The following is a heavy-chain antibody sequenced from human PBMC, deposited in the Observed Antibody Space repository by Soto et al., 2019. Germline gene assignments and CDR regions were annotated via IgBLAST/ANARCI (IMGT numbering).Heavy chain of an antibody. D-gene: IGHD5-12*01. J-gene: IGHJ4*02. CDR1: GDSISSSSYS. CDR3: ARHERDGYNYFVY. V-gene: IGHV4-39*01. CDR2: IYYVVNT. Sequence: SETLSLTCIVSGDSISSSSYSWAWIRQPPGKGLEWIGTIYYVVNTYYNPSLKSRVTISVDTSKNQFSLKLSSVTAADTAVYYCARHERDGYNYFVYWGQGTLVTVSS.